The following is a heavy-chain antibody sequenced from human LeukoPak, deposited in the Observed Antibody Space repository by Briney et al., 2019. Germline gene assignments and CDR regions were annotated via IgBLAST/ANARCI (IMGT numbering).Heavy chain of an antibody. V-gene: IGHV5-51*01. Sequence: GESLKISCKGSGYSFTSYWIGWVRQMPGKGLEWMGIIYPGDSDTRYSPSFQGQVTISADKSISTAYLQWSSLKASDTAMYYCARLMGSSSPRFYYYYYMDVWGKGTTVTVSS. D-gene: IGHD6-6*01. CDR1: GYSFTSYW. J-gene: IGHJ6*03. CDR3: ARLMGSSSPRFYYYYYMDV. CDR2: IYPGDSDT.